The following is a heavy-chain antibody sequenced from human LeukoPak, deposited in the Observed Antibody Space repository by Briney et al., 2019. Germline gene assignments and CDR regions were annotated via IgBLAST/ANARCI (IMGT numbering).Heavy chain of an antibody. CDR3: ARDVKYYDILTGYRGGFDP. CDR2: IIPIFGTA. Sequence: GASVKVSCKASEGTFSSYAISWVRQAPGQGLEWMGGIIPIFGTANYAQKFQGRVTITADKSTSTAYMELSSLRSEDTAVYYCARDVKYYDILTGYRGGFDPWGQGTLVTVSS. D-gene: IGHD3-9*01. CDR1: EGTFSSYA. J-gene: IGHJ5*02. V-gene: IGHV1-69*06.